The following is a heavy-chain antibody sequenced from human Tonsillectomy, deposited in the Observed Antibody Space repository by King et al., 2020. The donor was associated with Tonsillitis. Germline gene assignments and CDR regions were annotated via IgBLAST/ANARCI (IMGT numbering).Heavy chain of an antibody. CDR2: TYYRSKWYN. CDR1: GDSFSSNSAA. Sequence: VQLQQSGPGLVKPSQTLSLTCALSGDSFSSNSAAWNWLRQSPSRGLEWLGRTYYRSKWYNDYAVSVKSRITINPDTSKNQFSLQLNSVTPEDTAVYYCARGRAYGSGGSCYKDYYYYSMDVWGQGTTVTVSS. D-gene: IGHD2-15*01. CDR3: ARGRAYGSGGSCYKDYYYYSMDV. J-gene: IGHJ6*02. V-gene: IGHV6-1*01.